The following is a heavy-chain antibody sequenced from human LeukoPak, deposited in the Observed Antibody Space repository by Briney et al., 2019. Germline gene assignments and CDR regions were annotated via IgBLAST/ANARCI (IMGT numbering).Heavy chain of an antibody. J-gene: IGHJ5*02. CDR3: AGDSSPFT. CDR2: ISYDGSNK. D-gene: IGHD6-6*01. CDR1: GFTFSSYG. V-gene: IGHV3-30*03. Sequence: GRSLRLSCAASGFTFSSYGMHWVRQAPGKGLEWVAVISYDGSNKYYADPVKGRFTISRDNSKNTLYLQMNSLRAEDTAVYYCAGDSSPFTWGQGTLVTVSS.